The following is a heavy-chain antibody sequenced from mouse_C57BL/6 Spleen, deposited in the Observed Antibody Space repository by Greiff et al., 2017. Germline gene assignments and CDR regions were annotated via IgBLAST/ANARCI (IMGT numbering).Heavy chain of an antibody. J-gene: IGHJ2*01. V-gene: IGHV3-6*01. CDR1: GYSITSGYY. CDR2: ISYDGSN. D-gene: IGHD1-1*01. Sequence: ESGPGLVKPSQSLSLTCSVTGYSITSGYYWNWIRQLPGNKLEWMGYISYDGSNNYNPSLKNRNSITRDTSKNQFFLKLNSVTTEDTATYYCARRDYYGSSYVGNFGYWGQGTTLTVSS. CDR3: ARRDYYGSSYVGNFGY.